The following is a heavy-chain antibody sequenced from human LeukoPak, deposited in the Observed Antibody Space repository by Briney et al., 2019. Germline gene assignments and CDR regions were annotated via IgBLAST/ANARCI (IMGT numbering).Heavy chain of an antibody. Sequence: PGGSLRLSRAASGFTFSDYYMSWIRQAPGKGLEWVSYISSSGSTIYYADSVKGRFTISRDNAKNSLYLQMNSLRAEDTAVYYCAKWLTQYHYFMDVWGKGTTVTVSS. CDR3: AKWLTQYHYFMDV. V-gene: IGHV3-11*04. J-gene: IGHJ6*03. CDR2: ISSSGSTI. D-gene: IGHD6-19*01. CDR1: GFTFSDYY.